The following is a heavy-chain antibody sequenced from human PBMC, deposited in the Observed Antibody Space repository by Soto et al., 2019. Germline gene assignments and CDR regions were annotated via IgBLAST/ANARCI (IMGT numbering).Heavy chain of an antibody. J-gene: IGHJ4*02. Sequence: GASVKVSCKASGYTFTSYGISWVRQAPGQGLEWMGWISAYNGNTNYAQKLQGRVTMTTDTSTSTAYMELRSLRSDDTAVYYCARAVVPAAIISGHKQWLVQYYFDYWGQGTLVNVSS. D-gene: IGHD2-2*01. CDR1: GYTFTSYG. CDR2: ISAYNGNT. V-gene: IGHV1-18*01. CDR3: ARAVVPAAIISGHKQWLVQYYFDY.